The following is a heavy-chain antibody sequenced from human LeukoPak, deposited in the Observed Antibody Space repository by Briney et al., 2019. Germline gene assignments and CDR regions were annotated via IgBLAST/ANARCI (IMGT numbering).Heavy chain of an antibody. J-gene: IGHJ4*02. CDR1: GFTFSSYD. CDR2: ISGSGGRT. CDR3: AKDRGAVTGITFDY. D-gene: IGHD6-19*01. Sequence: PGGSLRLSCAASGFTFSSYDMSRVRQAPGKGLEWVSTISGSGGRTYYADSVKGRFTISRDNSENTLYLQMNGLRVEDTAVYYCAKDRGAVTGITFDYWGQGTLATVSS. V-gene: IGHV3-23*01.